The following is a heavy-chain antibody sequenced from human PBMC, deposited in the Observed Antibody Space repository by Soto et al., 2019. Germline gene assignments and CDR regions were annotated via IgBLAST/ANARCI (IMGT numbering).Heavy chain of an antibody. CDR3: ATKTDGDHVNNFQH. V-gene: IGHV1-3*04. CDR1: GYTFTSYA. CDR2: INTDKGNT. D-gene: IGHD4-17*01. J-gene: IGHJ1*01. Sequence: QVQLVQSGAEVKKPGASVMVSCKASGYTFTSYAVQWVRQAPGQRLEWMGWINTDKGNTKYSQKFQGRVTITRDTSASTAYMELSSLISEDTAVYYCATKTDGDHVNNFQHWGQGTLVTVSS.